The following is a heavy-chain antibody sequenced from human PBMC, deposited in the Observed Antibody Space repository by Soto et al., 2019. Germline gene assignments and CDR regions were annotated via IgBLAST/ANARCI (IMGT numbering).Heavy chain of an antibody. Sequence: GGSLRLSCAASGFTFSNAWMNWVRQAPGKGLEWVGHVKSETAGGTTDYAAPVKGRFTISRDDSKTTMYLQMNSLKTEDTAVYYCSSNFFDYWGQGTLVTVSS. CDR3: SSNFFDY. J-gene: IGHJ4*02. CDR2: VKSETAGGTT. CDR1: GFTFSNAW. V-gene: IGHV3-15*01.